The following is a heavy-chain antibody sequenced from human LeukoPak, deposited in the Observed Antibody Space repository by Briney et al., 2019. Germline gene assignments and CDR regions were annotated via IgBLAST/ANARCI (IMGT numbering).Heavy chain of an antibody. V-gene: IGHV3-20*04. D-gene: IGHD1-14*01. CDR2: INWNGGST. CDR3: ARGNGNPDYYYYMDV. J-gene: IGHJ6*03. CDR1: GFTFDDYG. Sequence: PGGSLRLSCAASGFTFDDYGMIWVRQAPGKGPEWVSGINWNGGSTGYADSVKGRFTISRDNAKNSLYLQVNSLRAEDTALYYCARGNGNPDYYYYMDVWGKGTTVTVSS.